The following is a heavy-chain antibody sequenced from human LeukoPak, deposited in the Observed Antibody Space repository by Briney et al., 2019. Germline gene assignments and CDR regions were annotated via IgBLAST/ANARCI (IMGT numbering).Heavy chain of an antibody. D-gene: IGHD2-2*01. CDR1: GLTVSSYY. CDR3: AKLGCTGTICYANY. V-gene: IGHV3-23*01. CDR2: ISGGGDSA. Sequence: GGSLRLSCAASGLTVSSYYMSWVRQTPGKGLEWVSVISGGGDSADYADSMKGRFTISRDNSKNTLYLQMYSLRAEDTALYYCAKLGCTGTICYANYWGQGTLVTVSS. J-gene: IGHJ4*02.